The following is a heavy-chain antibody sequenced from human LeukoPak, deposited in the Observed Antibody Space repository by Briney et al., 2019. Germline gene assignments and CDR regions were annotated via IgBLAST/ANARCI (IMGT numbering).Heavy chain of an antibody. J-gene: IGHJ4*02. CDR2: IYYSGST. CDR3: AWMAVGATSPDY. Sequence: PSETLSLTCTVSGGSISSSSYYWGWIRQPPGKGLEWIGSIYYSGSTYYNPSLKSRVTISVDTSKNQFSMKLTSATAADTAVYYCAWMAVGATSPDYWGQGTLVTVSS. V-gene: IGHV4-39*01. D-gene: IGHD1-26*01. CDR1: GGSISSSSYY.